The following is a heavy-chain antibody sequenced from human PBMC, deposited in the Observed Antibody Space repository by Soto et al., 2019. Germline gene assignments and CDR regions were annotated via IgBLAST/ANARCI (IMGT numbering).Heavy chain of an antibody. V-gene: IGHV4-59*08. CDR3: ARRGFGPLHGLVDV. Sequence: QVQLQESGPGLVKPSETLSLSCTVSGGSINSYDWSWIRQSPGKRMEWIGYVHHSWGSSYNPSLHSRVAISLDTSKSQFSLKVTSVAATDAAVYYCARRGFGPLHGLVDVWGQGTTVTVSS. CDR2: VHHSWGS. D-gene: IGHD3-10*01. J-gene: IGHJ6*02. CDR1: GGSINSYD.